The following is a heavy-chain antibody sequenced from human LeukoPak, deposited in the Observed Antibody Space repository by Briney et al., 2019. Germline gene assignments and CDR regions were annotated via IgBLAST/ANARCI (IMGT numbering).Heavy chain of an antibody. V-gene: IGHV3-21*01. CDR2: ISSSSSYI. D-gene: IGHD3-10*01. Sequence: GGSLRLSCAASGFTFSSYSMNWVRQAPGKGLEWVSSISSSSSYIYYADSVKGRFTISRDNSKNTVYLQMNSLRAEDTAVYYCAKSVSSRGLIIPKTSRYFDYWGQGTLVTVSS. J-gene: IGHJ4*02. CDR1: GFTFSSYS. CDR3: AKSVSSRGLIIPKTSRYFDY.